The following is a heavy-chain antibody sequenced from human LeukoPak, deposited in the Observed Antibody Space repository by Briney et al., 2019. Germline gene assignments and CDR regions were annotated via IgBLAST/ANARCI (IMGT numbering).Heavy chain of an antibody. Sequence: GASVKVSCKASGGTFSSYAISWVRQAPGQGLEWMRRIIPILGIANYAQKFQGRVTITADKSTSTAYMELSSLRSEDTAVYYCARDLGPNYCSGGSCYSVEYYYYGMDVWGQGTTVTVSS. V-gene: IGHV1-69*04. J-gene: IGHJ6*02. D-gene: IGHD2-15*01. CDR1: GGTFSSYA. CDR2: IIPILGIA. CDR3: ARDLGPNYCSGGSCYSVEYYYYGMDV.